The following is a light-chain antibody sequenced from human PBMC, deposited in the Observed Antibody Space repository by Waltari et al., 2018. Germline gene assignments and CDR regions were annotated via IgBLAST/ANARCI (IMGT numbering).Light chain of an antibody. CDR1: NIGTER. J-gene: IGLJ2*01. CDR3: QVWDYNSNHVL. CDR2: DNT. V-gene: IGLV3-21*02. Sequence: SYVLTQPPSFSVAPGGTATITCGGDNIGTERVHWYQRTPGQAPVLVADDNTSRPSGVPERFSGSKSENTATLTISRVEAGDQADYYCQVWDYNSNHVLFGGGTKVTVL.